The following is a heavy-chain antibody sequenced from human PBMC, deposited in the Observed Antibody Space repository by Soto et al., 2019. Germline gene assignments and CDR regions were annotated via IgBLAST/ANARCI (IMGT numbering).Heavy chain of an antibody. J-gene: IGHJ4*02. V-gene: IGHV3-30*04. CDR2: ISHDGGDK. D-gene: IGHD3-22*01. Sequence: GGSLRLSCAASGFSFSSYTMHWVLQTPGKGLERVAVISHDGGDKYYADSVKGRFTISRDNSKNTLYLQMNSLRREDTSVYYCAREYSLAVVAPAYWGQGILVTVSS. CDR3: AREYSLAVVAPAY. CDR1: GFSFSSYT.